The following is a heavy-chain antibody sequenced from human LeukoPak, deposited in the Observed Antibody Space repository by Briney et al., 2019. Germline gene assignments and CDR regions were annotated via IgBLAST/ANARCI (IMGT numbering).Heavy chain of an antibody. Sequence: AETLSLTCTVSGGSISSSSYYWGWIRQPPGKGLEWIGSIYYSGSTYYNPSLKSRVTISVDTSKNQFSLKLSSVTAADTAVYYCARELGYYYDSSGLDYWGQGTLVTVSS. V-gene: IGHV4-39*07. D-gene: IGHD3-22*01. CDR1: GGSISSSSYY. J-gene: IGHJ4*02. CDR2: IYYSGST. CDR3: ARELGYYYDSSGLDY.